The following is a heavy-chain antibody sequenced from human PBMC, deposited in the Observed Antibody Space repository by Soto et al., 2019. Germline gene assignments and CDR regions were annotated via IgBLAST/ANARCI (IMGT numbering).Heavy chain of an antibody. Sequence: WEPLSLTCAVSGVSISSYFWSWIGQAPGRGLEWIGYTYHRGITNYSPSLRSRVAISLDTSENQFSLKVNSVTAADTAVYYCARIGRYHGPLDYWGQGTPVTVSS. CDR1: GVSISSYF. D-gene: IGHD2-2*01. CDR2: TYHRGIT. J-gene: IGHJ4*02. V-gene: IGHV4-59*01. CDR3: ARIGRYHGPLDY.